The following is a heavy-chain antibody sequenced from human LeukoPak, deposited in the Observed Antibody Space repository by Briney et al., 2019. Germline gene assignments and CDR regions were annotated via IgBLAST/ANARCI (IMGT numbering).Heavy chain of an antibody. CDR3: ARDGAGAPDWFDP. CDR2: ISSSSSYI. V-gene: IGHV3-21*01. Sequence: GGSLRLSCAASGFTFSSYSMNWVRQAPGKGLEWVSSISSSSSYIYYADSVKGRFTISRDNAKNSLYLQMNSLRAEDTAVYYCARDGAGAPDWFDPWGQGTLSPSPQ. D-gene: IGHD1-26*01. J-gene: IGHJ5*02. CDR1: GFTFSSYS.